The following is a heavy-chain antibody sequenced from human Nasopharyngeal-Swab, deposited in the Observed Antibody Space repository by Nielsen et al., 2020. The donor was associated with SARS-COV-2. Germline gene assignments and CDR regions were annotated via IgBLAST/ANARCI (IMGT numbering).Heavy chain of an antibody. Sequence: VRQAPGKGLEWVSSISSSSSYIYYAGSVKGRFTISRDNAKNSLYLQMNSLRAEDTAVYYCAREIGDTVTIDYWGQGTLVTVSS. V-gene: IGHV3-21*01. J-gene: IGHJ4*02. CDR2: ISSSSSYI. D-gene: IGHD4-17*01. CDR3: AREIGDTVTIDY.